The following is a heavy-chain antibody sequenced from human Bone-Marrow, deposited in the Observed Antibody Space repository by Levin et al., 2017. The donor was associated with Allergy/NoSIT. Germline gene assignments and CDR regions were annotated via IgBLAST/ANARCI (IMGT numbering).Heavy chain of an antibody. J-gene: IGHJ4*02. CDR1: GFTFSNAW. Sequence: PGGSLRLSCAASGFTFSNAWMNWVRQAPGKGLEWVGRIKSKTDGGTTDYAAPVKGRFTISRDDSKNTLYLQMNSLKTEDTAVYYCTTVPLPAAISSIGRREVVSVDFDYWGQGTLVTVSS. V-gene: IGHV3-15*07. CDR3: TTVPLPAAISSIGRREVVSVDFDY. D-gene: IGHD2-2*01. CDR2: IKSKTDGGTT.